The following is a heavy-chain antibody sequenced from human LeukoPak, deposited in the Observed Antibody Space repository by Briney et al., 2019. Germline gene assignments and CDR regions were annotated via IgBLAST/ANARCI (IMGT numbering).Heavy chain of an antibody. V-gene: IGHV4-34*01. CDR3: ARGRITMVQGVKGYYYYGMDV. D-gene: IGHD3-10*01. Sequence: SETLSLTCAVYGGSFSGYYWSWIRQPPGKGLEWIGEINHSGSTNYNPSLKSRVTISVDTSKNQFSLKLSSVTAADTAVYYCARGRITMVQGVKGYYYYGMDVWGQGTTVTVSS. J-gene: IGHJ6*02. CDR1: GGSFSGYY. CDR2: INHSGST.